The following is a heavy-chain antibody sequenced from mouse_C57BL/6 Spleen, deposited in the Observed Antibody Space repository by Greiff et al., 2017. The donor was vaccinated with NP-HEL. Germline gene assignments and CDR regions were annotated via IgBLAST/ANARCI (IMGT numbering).Heavy chain of an antibody. J-gene: IGHJ3*01. CDR1: GFNIKDDY. Sequence: VQLQQSGAELVRPGASVKLSCTASGFNIKDDYMHWVKQRPEQGLEWIGWIDPENGDTEYASKFQGKATITADTSSNTAYLQLSSLTSEDTAVYYCTDYGTLAGFAYWGQGTLVTVSA. D-gene: IGHD1-1*01. CDR2: IDPENGDT. CDR3: TDYGTLAGFAY. V-gene: IGHV14-4*01.